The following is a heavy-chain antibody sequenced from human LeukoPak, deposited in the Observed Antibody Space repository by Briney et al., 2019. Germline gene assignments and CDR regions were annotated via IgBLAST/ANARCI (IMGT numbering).Heavy chain of an antibody. CDR2: IYSDGTT. V-gene: IGHV3-53*01. D-gene: IGHD2-15*01. Sequence: GGSLRLSCVASGLSFINYAMTWVRQAPGKGLEWVSVIYSDGTTYYADPVKGRFTISRDTSKNTLYLQMNSLRAEDTAVYYCASRHCSGGGCYIAGADPFDYWGQGTLVTVSS. J-gene: IGHJ4*02. CDR3: ASRHCSGGGCYIAGADPFDY. CDR1: GLSFINYA.